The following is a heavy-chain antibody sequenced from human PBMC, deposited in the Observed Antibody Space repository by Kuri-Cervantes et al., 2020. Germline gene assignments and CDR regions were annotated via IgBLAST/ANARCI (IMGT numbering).Heavy chain of an antibody. V-gene: IGHV3-30-3*01. CDR1: GFTFSSYA. Sequence: GGSLRLSCAASGFTFSSYAMHWVRQAPGKGLEWVAVISYDGSNKYYADSVKGRFTISRDNSKNTLYLQMNSLRAEDTAVYYCARDLVMNYYGSGSYYKAVRWGWDYYYYGMDVWGQGTAVTVSS. D-gene: IGHD3-10*01. CDR3: ARDLVMNYYGSGSYYKAVRWGWDYYYYGMDV. CDR2: ISYDGSNK. J-gene: IGHJ6*02.